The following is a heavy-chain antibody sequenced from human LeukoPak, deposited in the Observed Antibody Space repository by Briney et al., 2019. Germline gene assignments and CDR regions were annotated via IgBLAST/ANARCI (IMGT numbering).Heavy chain of an antibody. CDR1: GGTFSSYA. V-gene: IGHV1-69*13. Sequence: SVKVSCKASGGTFSSYAISWVRQAPGQGLEWMGGIIPIFGTANYAQKFQGRVTITADESTSTAYMELSSLRSEDTAVYYYARVGGTYYYDSSGYYVDYWGQGTLVTVSS. CDR3: ARVGGTYYYDSSGYYVDY. D-gene: IGHD3-22*01. J-gene: IGHJ4*02. CDR2: IIPIFGTA.